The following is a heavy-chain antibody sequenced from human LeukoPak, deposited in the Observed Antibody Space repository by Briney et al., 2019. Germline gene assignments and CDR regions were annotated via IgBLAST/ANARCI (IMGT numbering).Heavy chain of an antibody. CDR1: GFTFSSYP. D-gene: IGHD1-14*01. Sequence: TGGSLRLSCAGSGFTFSSYPMSWVRQAPGKGRQWVSAISNGGGTAYYADSVKGRFTISRDNSKSKLYLQMDSLRAEDTAIYYCAARPRMPPRFDFWGLGTLVTVSS. V-gene: IGHV3-23*01. CDR2: ISNGGGTA. CDR3: AARPRMPPRFDF. J-gene: IGHJ4*02.